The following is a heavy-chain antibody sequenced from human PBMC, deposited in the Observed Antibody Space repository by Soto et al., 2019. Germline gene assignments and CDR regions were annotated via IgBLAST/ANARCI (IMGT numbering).Heavy chain of an antibody. D-gene: IGHD2-15*01. J-gene: IGHJ4*02. V-gene: IGHV4-59*01. CDR1: GDSISTFY. CDR3: ARGPSGDNY. Sequence: SETLSLTCTVSGDSISTFYWSWIRQPPGKGLEWIGYVYYTGTTNYNPSLKSRVTISVDTSKNQFSLKLSSVTAADTAVYYCARGPSGDNYWGQGTLVTVSS. CDR2: VYYTGTT.